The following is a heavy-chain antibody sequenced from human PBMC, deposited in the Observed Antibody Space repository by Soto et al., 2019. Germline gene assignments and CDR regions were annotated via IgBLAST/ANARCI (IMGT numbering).Heavy chain of an antibody. Sequence: VASLKGSCKTAVYTFSVYAVDWVRLAPGQRLEWMGWINAGNGNTKYSQKFQGRVTITRDTSASTAYMELSSLRSEDTAVYYCARDEYYYDSSGYWFDPWGQATLVTVSS. CDR1: VYTFSVYA. J-gene: IGHJ5*02. CDR3: ARDEYYYDSSGYWFDP. D-gene: IGHD3-22*01. CDR2: INAGNGNT. V-gene: IGHV1-3*01.